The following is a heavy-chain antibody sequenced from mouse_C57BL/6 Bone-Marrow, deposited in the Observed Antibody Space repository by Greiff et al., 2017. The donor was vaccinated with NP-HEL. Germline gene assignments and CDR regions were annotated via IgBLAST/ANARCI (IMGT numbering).Heavy chain of an antibody. V-gene: IGHV1-81*01. CDR2: IYPRSGNT. J-gene: IGHJ2*01. Sequence: QVQLQQSGAELARPGASVKLSCKASGYTFTSYGISWVKQRTGQGLEWIGEIYPRSGNTYYNEKFKGKATLTADKSSSTAYMELRSLTSEDSAVYFCARGVYDGYLYYFDYWGQGTLSQSPQ. D-gene: IGHD2-3*01. CDR3: ARGVYDGYLYYFDY. CDR1: GYTFTSYG.